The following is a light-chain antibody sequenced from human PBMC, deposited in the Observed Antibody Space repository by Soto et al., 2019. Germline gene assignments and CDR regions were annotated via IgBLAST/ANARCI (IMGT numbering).Light chain of an antibody. J-gene: IGKJ1*01. CDR1: QSVSSSF. CDR2: GAS. V-gene: IGKV3-20*01. CDR3: QQYGSSPWT. Sequence: EIVLTQSPGTLSLSPGERATLSCRASQSVSSSFLAWYQQKPGQAPRLLIYGASSRATGIPDRFSGSGSGTVFTLTISRLEPEDFAVYYCQQYGSSPWTFGQGTKGEIK.